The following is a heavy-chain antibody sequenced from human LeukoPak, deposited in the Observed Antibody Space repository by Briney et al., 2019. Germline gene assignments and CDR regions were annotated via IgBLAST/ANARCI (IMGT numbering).Heavy chain of an antibody. CDR1: GGSFSGYY. V-gene: IGHV4-34*01. D-gene: IGHD3-22*01. J-gene: IGHJ6*02. CDR3: ARGSRGTMIVVVTHYYYYYGMDV. CDR2: INHSGST. Sequence: SETLSLTCAVYGGSFSGYYWSWLRQPPGKGLEWIGEINHSGSTNYNPSLKSRVTISVDTSKNQFSLKLSSVTAADTAVYYCARGSRGTMIVVVTHYYYYYGMDVWGQGTTVTVSS.